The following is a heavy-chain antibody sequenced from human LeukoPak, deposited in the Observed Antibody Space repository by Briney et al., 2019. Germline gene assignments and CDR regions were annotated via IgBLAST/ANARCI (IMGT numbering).Heavy chain of an antibody. CDR3: ARDLYSGSYYDY. CDR1: GGSFHGYH. CDR2: INPSGST. D-gene: IGHD1-26*01. V-gene: IGHV4-34*01. J-gene: IGHJ4*02. Sequence: PSETLSLTCAVYGGSFHGYHWSWIRQPPGKGLEWIGEINPSGSTNYNPSLKSRVTILVATSKNQFSLELSSVTAADTAVYYCARDLYSGSYYDYWGQGTLVTVSS.